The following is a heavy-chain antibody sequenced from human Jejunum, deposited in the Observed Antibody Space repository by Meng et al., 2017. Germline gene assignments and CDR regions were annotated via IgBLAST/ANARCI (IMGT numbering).Heavy chain of an antibody. Sequence: QLQVPESGLGLVKPSETLSLTCTVSGDSIITNGYYWAWIRQPPGKGLEWIGEIYFSGTTSYNPSLKSRVTISLDTSRNQFSLKLSSVTTADTAMYYCATGAGGSYSSPFQYWGLGTLVTVSS. J-gene: IGHJ4*02. V-gene: IGHV4-61*05. CDR1: GDSIITNGYY. D-gene: IGHD3-10*01. CDR3: ATGAGGSYSSPFQY. CDR2: IYFSGTT.